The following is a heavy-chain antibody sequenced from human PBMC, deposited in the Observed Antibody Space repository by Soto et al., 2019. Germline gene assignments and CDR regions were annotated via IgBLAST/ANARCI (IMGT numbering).Heavy chain of an antibody. CDR3: ARGLYYYVADY. V-gene: IGHV4-34*01. D-gene: IGHD3-10*02. J-gene: IGHJ4*02. Sequence: SETLSLACAVYGGSLSGYYWSWIRQPPGKGLEWIGEINHSGSTNYNPSLKSRVTISVDTSKNQFSLKLSSVTAADTAVYYCARGLYYYVADYWGQGTLVTVSS. CDR1: GGSLSGYY. CDR2: INHSGST.